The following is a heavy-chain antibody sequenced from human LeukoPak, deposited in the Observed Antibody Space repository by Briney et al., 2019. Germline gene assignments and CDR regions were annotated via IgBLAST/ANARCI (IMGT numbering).Heavy chain of an antibody. CDR2: IKQDGSEK. CDR3: ARGVWAPIDP. V-gene: IGHV3-7*01. CDR1: GFSLSNYW. J-gene: IGHJ5*02. Sequence: GGSLRLSCAASGFSLSNYWMNWVRQAPGKGLEWVANIKQDGSEKNYVDSVKGRFSISRDNAKNSLILQMNSLRDEDTAVYYCARGVWAPIDPWGQGTLVSVSS. D-gene: IGHD2-21*01.